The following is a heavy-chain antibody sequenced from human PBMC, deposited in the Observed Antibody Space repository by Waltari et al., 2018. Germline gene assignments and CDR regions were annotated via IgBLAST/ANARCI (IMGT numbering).Heavy chain of an antibody. CDR3: TMGLSSYFIFDV. V-gene: IGHV3-23*01. CDR1: GFTFSYP. CDR2: VTGSGSNT. Sequence: EVQLLSSGGGLLQPGGSLNLSLAASGFTFSYPMSWCRQTPGKGLEWVAAVTGSGSNTYYADSVKGRFTISRDNSKNTLYLLMNSLRAEDTAVYFCTMGLSSYFIFDVWGQGSMVTVSS. J-gene: IGHJ3*01. D-gene: IGHD3-3*01.